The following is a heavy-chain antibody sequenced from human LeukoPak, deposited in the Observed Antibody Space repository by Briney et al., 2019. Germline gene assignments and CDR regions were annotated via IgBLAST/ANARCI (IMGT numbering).Heavy chain of an antibody. CDR3: ARARRLQGNDY. Sequence: SETLSLTCTVSGGSISSSSYYWGWIRQPPGKGLEWIGYIYYSGSTNYNPSLKSRVTISVDTSKNQFSLKLSSVTAADTAVYYCARARRLQGNDYWGQGTLVTVSS. CDR2: IYYSGST. V-gene: IGHV4-61*05. D-gene: IGHD4-11*01. J-gene: IGHJ4*02. CDR1: GGSISSSSYY.